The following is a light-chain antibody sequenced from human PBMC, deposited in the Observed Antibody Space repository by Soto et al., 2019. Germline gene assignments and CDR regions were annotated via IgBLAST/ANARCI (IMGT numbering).Light chain of an antibody. CDR2: DAS. V-gene: IGKV1-33*01. Sequence: DIQMTQSPSSLSASVGDRVTITCQASQDITNHLHWYQQKPGKAPKLLIYDASNLETGVPSRFSGSGFGTDFPFITNNLEPENFATIFFQNCHFPPGTFGQGTKGEIK. J-gene: IGKJ1*01. CDR3: QNCHFPPGT. CDR1: QDITNH.